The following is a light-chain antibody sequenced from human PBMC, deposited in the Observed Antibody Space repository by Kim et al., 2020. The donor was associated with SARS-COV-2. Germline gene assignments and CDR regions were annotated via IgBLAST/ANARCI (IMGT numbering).Light chain of an antibody. CDR1: QSVGTS. Sequence: EIVLTQSPATLSLSPGERASLSCRASQSVGTSLVWYQQKVGQAPRLLIYDASKGATDIPAKFSGSGSGTDFTLTISNLESEDFEVYYCHQRSDWPLTFGGGTKVDIK. V-gene: IGKV3-11*01. J-gene: IGKJ4*01. CDR2: DAS. CDR3: HQRSDWPLT.